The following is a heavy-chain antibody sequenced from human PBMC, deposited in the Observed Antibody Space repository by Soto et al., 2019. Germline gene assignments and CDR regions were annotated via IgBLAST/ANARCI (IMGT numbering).Heavy chain of an antibody. D-gene: IGHD1-26*01. CDR3: ARRTTSRAYIRVIDY. CDR2: INYSGST. J-gene: IGHJ4*02. Sequence: QLLLQESGPGLVKPSETLSLICTVSGGSISSSSYYWDWIRQPPGKGLEWIGGINYSGSTYYTPSLKSGVSRFVATSKKQFSLKLSSVTAADTAVYYCARRTTSRAYIRVIDYWGQGTLVTVSS. CDR1: GGSISSSSYY. V-gene: IGHV4-39*01.